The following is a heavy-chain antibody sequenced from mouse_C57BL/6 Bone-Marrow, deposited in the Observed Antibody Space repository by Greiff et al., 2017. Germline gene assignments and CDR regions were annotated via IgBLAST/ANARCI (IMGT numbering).Heavy chain of an antibody. V-gene: IGHV5-4*01. D-gene: IGHD2-14*01. Sequence: EVQGVESGGGLVKPGGSLKLSCAASGFTFSSYAMSWVRQTPEKRLEWVATISDGGSYTYYPDNVKGRFTISRDNAKNNLYLQMSHLKSEDTAMYYCARDLLKGYAMDYWGQGTSVTVSS. CDR3: ARDLLKGYAMDY. CDR1: GFTFSSYA. CDR2: ISDGGSYT. J-gene: IGHJ4*01.